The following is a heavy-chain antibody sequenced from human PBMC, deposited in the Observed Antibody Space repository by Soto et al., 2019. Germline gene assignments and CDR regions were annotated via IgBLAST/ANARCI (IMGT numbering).Heavy chain of an antibody. D-gene: IGHD3-22*01. CDR1: GGTFRSYT. V-gene: IGHV1-69*02. Sequence: QVQLVQSGAEVKKPGSSVKVSCKASGGTFRSYTISWVRQAPGQGLEWMGMIIPILGIANYAQKFQGRVTITADKSTSTAYMELSSLRSEDTAVYYCARYYYDSSGYYPPYDYYGMDVWGQGTTVTVSS. CDR3: ARYYYDSSGYYPPYDYYGMDV. J-gene: IGHJ6*02. CDR2: IIPILGIA.